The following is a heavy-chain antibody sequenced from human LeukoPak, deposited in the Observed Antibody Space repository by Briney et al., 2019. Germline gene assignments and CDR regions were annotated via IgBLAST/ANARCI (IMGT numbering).Heavy chain of an antibody. V-gene: IGHV3-7*01. CDR2: INQEGSEN. CDR3: AGVRITLVRGVRGRNVAIPNWFDP. CDR1: GFTFSSYW. Sequence: TGGSLRLFCGASGFTFSSYWMTWVRQAPGKGLEGVANINQEGSENYYVDVVKGRFTISRDNAKNSLYLKMNTLRAEDTAVYYCAGVRITLVRGVRGRNVAIPNWFDPWGQGTLVTVSS. D-gene: IGHD3-10*01. J-gene: IGHJ5*02.